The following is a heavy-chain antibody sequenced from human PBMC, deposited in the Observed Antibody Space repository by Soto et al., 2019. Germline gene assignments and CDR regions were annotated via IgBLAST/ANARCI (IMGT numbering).Heavy chain of an antibody. V-gene: IGHV3-43*01. CDR3: AKGERGYSYYFDY. J-gene: IGHJ4*02. Sequence: GGSLRLSCAASGFTSDDYTMHWVRQAPGKGLEWVSLISWDGGSTYYADSVKGRFTISRDNSKNSLYLQMNSLRTEDTALYYCAKGERGYSYYFDYWGQGTLVTVSS. CDR1: GFTSDDYT. CDR2: ISWDGGST. D-gene: IGHD5-18*01.